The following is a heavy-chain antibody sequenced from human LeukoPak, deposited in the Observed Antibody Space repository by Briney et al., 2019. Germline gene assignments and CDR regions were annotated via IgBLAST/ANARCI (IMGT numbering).Heavy chain of an antibody. J-gene: IGHJ6*04. Sequence: GGSLRLSCGASGFTLTSYSMSWVRQAPGKGLEWVSGVGRSGGNTYYADSVKGRFTISRDNSKNTVYLQLDSLRVEDTAIYYCVKDQPCDICMPMEAWGKGTTVTVSS. CDR3: VKDQPCDICMPMEA. V-gene: IGHV3-23*01. CDR2: VGRSGGNT. CDR1: GFTLTSYS. D-gene: IGHD1-14*01.